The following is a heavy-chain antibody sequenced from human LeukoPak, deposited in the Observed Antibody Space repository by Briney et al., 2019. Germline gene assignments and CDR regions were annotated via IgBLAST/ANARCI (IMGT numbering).Heavy chain of an antibody. CDR1: GGSISGWY. J-gene: IGHJ2*01. CDR3: ARLVQWLAPFHTYWYFDL. Sequence: PSETLSLTCAVSGGSISGWYWSWIRQPPGKGLEWVGYISSSGSTKYNPSLKSRLTISVDTSKNQFSLKLTSVTAADTAVYYCARLVQWLAPFHTYWYFDLWGRGTLVTVSS. V-gene: IGHV4-59*08. D-gene: IGHD6-19*01. CDR2: ISSSGST.